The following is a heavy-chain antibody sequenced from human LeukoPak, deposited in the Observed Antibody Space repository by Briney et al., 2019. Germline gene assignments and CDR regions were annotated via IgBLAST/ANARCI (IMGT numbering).Heavy chain of an antibody. D-gene: IGHD1-1*01. J-gene: IGHJ4*02. V-gene: IGHV4-34*01. CDR3: ASPTGTFDY. Sequence: PSETLSLTCAVYGGSFSGYYWSWIRQPPGKGLEWSGEINHSGSTNYNPSLKSRVTISVDTSKNQFSLKLSSVTAADTAVYYCASPTGTFDYWGQGTLVTVSS. CDR2: INHSGST. CDR1: GGSFSGYY.